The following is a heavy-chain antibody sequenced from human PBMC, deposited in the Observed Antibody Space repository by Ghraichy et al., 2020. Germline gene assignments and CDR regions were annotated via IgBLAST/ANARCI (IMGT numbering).Heavy chain of an antibody. CDR2: INHRGST. V-gene: IGHV4-34*01. Sequence: SETLSLTCAVYGGSFSSSYWSWIRQPPGKGLEWIGEINHRGSTHYNPSLKSRVTISVDTSKTQFSLKLSSVTAADTAVYYCARASGVPNDYWGQGTLVTVSS. J-gene: IGHJ4*02. D-gene: IGHD2-8*01. CDR1: GGSFSSSY. CDR3: ARASGVPNDY.